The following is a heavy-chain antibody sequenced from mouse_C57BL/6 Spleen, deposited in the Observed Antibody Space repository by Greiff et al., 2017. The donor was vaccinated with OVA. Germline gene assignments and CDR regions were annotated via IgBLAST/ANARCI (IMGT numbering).Heavy chain of an antibody. D-gene: IGHD3-1*01. Sequence: VNLVESGAELVRPGTSVKVSCKASGYAFTNYLIEWVKQRPGQGLEWIGVINPGSGGTNYNEKFKGKATLTADKSSSTAYMQLSSLTSEDSAVYFCARSRDYGDYWGQGTTLTVSS. CDR3: ARSRDYGDY. V-gene: IGHV1-54*01. CDR2: INPGSGGT. J-gene: IGHJ2*01. CDR1: GYAFTNYL.